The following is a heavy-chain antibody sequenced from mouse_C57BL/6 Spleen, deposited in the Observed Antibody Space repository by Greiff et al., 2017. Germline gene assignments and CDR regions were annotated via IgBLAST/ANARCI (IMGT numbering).Heavy chain of an antibody. D-gene: IGHD1-1*01. Sequence: VKLQESGAELVKPGASVKISCKASGYAFSSYWMNWVKQRPGKGLEWIGQIYPGDGDTNYNGKFKGKATLTADKSSSTAYMQLSSLTSEDSAVYFCARSHGSSSAWFAYWGQGTLVTVSA. V-gene: IGHV1-80*01. CDR2: IYPGDGDT. CDR3: ARSHGSSSAWFAY. J-gene: IGHJ3*01. CDR1: GYAFSSYW.